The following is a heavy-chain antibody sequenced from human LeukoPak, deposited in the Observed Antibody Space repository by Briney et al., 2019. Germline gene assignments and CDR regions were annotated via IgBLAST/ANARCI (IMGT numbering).Heavy chain of an antibody. J-gene: IGHJ3*02. Sequence: SETLSLTCSVSGGSITSYFWSWIRQPPGKGLEWIGYIYNTGSTLYNLSLKSRVTISVDTSKNQFCLKLSSVTAAYTAVYFCARYYYDRPRAFDIWGQGTLVTVSS. CDR3: ARYYYDRPRAFDI. CDR2: IYNTGST. D-gene: IGHD3-22*01. V-gene: IGHV4-59*01. CDR1: GGSITSYF.